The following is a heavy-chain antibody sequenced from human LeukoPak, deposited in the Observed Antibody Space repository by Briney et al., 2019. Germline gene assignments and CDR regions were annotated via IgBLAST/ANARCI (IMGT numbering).Heavy chain of an antibody. Sequence: SETLSLTCAVYGGSFSGYYWSWIRQPPGKGLEWIGEINHSGSTNYNPSLKSRVTISVDTSKNQFSLKLSSVTAADTAVYYCARGRGSGWQVDYWGQGTLVTVSS. CDR3: ARGRGSGWQVDY. D-gene: IGHD6-19*01. J-gene: IGHJ4*02. CDR1: GGSFSGYY. CDR2: INHSGST. V-gene: IGHV4-34*01.